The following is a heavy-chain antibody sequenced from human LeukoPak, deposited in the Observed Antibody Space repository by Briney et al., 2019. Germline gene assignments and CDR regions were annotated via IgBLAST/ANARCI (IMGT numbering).Heavy chain of an antibody. CDR1: GFTFDDYA. Sequence: PGGSLRLSCAASGFTFDDYAMHWVRQAPGKGLEWVSGISWNSGSIGYADSVKGRFTISRDNAKNSLYLQMNSLRAEDTALYYCARGTYCGGDCYLAEYFQHWGQGTLVTVSS. D-gene: IGHD2-21*02. CDR3: ARGTYCGGDCYLAEYFQH. V-gene: IGHV3-9*01. CDR2: ISWNSGSI. J-gene: IGHJ1*01.